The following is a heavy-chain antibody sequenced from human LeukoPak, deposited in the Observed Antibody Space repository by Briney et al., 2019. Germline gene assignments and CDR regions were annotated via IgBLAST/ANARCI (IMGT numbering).Heavy chain of an antibody. CDR3: ARHDFWSGKYWFDP. D-gene: IGHD3-3*01. CDR2: INHSGST. J-gene: IGHJ5*02. CDR1: GVSFSGYY. V-gene: IGHV4-34*01. Sequence: SETLSLTCAVYGVSFSGYYWSWIRQPPGKGLEWIGEINHSGSTNYNPSLKSRVTISVDTSKNQFSLKLSSVTAADTAVYYCARHDFWSGKYWFDPWGQGTLVTVSS.